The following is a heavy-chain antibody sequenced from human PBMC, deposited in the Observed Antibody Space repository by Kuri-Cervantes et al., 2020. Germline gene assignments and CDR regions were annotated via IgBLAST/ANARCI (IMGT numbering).Heavy chain of an antibody. D-gene: IGHD3-10*01. CDR2: INSDGSST. J-gene: IGHJ4*02. V-gene: IGHV3-74*01. CDR3: ARDGEVWFGEYYFDY. CDR1: GFTFSSFS. Sequence: GGSLRLSCAASGFTFSSFSMNWVRQAPGKGLVWVSRINSDGSSTSYADSVKGRFTISRDNAKNTLYLQMDSLRAEDTAAYYCARDGEVWFGEYYFDYWGQGTLVTVSS.